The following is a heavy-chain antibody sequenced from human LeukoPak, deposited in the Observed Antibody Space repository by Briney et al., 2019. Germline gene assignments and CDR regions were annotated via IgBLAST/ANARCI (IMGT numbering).Heavy chain of an antibody. V-gene: IGHV1-18*01. CDR1: GYTFTSYD. J-gene: IGHJ4*02. CDR2: ISAYNGHT. Sequence: GASVKVSCKASGYTFTSYDINWVRQATGQGLEWVGWISAYNGHTNYAQKFQGRVTMTTDTSTSTAYMELRSLRSDDTAVYYCARDSPQYGGYAVPYFDHWGQGTLVTVSS. CDR3: ARDSPQYGGYAVPYFDH. D-gene: IGHD5-12*01.